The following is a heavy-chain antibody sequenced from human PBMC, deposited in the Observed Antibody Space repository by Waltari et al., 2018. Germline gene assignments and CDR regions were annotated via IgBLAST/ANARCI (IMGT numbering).Heavy chain of an antibody. Sequence: QVQLQESGPGLVKPSQTLSLTCTVSDGFITSGDYDWSWIRQAPGKDPEWIANIDHTGTTHYNPSLKRRLSVSIDVSKNQFSLGLTSVTAADTAVYYCGRTFLETPGWFDTWGQGTLVTVSS. V-gene: IGHV4-30-4*08. J-gene: IGHJ5*02. D-gene: IGHD1-1*01. CDR1: DGFITSGDYD. CDR3: GRTFLETPGWFDT. CDR2: IDHTGTT.